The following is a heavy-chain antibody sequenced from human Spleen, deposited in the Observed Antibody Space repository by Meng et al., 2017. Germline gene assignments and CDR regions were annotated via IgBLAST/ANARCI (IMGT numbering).Heavy chain of an antibody. CDR3: AHRQWLSYFDY. CDR2: IYWDDSK. D-gene: IGHD6-19*01. J-gene: IGHJ4*02. CDR1: GFSLSTTGVG. V-gene: IGHV2-5*02. Sequence: QITLKHPGPTLVKPPQTLPLTCTFSGFSLSTTGVGVGWIRQPPGKALEWLALIYWDDSKRYSPSLKTRLTITKDTSKNQVVLTMTNMDPVDTATYYCAHRQWLSYFDYWGQGTLVTVSS.